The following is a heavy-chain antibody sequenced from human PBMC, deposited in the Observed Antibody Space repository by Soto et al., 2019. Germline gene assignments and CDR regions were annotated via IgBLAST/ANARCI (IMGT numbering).Heavy chain of an antibody. V-gene: IGHV1-18*01. D-gene: IGHD1-20*01. J-gene: IGHJ6*02. CDR1: GYIFANYG. Sequence: QVQLVQSGDEVRKPGSSVKVSCKASGYIFANYGIAWVRQAPGQGLEWMGWISAYSGNTHYARKVQGRLTMTTDTSTSTAYLDLGSLTSDDTAVYYFAMVDNCVTPTRQDVWGQGTTVTVSS. CDR2: ISAYSGNT. CDR3: AMVDNCVTPTRQDV.